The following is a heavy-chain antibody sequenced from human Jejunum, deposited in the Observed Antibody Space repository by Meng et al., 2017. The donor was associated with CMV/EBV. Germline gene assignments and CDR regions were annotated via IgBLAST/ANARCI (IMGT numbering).Heavy chain of an antibody. CDR3: VDPPAGY. CDR2: IFHTGAT. CDR1: GGSLSGTNG. Sequence: LAPPCVVSGGSLSGTNGGDWVRQPPGGGMEWLGEIFHTGATNYNPSLKSRVTISIDNSKNQFSLKLTSVTAADTAVYFCVDPPAGYWGQGVLVTVSS. D-gene: IGHD2-2*03. J-gene: IGHJ4*02. V-gene: IGHV4-4*01.